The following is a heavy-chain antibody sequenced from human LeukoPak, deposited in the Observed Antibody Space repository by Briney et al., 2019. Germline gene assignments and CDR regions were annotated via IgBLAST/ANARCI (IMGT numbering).Heavy chain of an antibody. D-gene: IGHD3-3*01. V-gene: IGHV7-4-1*01. Sequence: GASVKVSCKASGYTFTSYAMNWVRQAPGQGLEWMGWINTNTGNPTYAQGFTGRFVFSLDTSVSTAYLQIGSLKAEDTAVYYCAREPTYYDFWSGYSPHTGWFDPWGQGTLVTVSS. CDR3: AREPTYYDFWSGYSPHTGWFDP. J-gene: IGHJ5*02. CDR2: INTNTGNP. CDR1: GYTFTSYA.